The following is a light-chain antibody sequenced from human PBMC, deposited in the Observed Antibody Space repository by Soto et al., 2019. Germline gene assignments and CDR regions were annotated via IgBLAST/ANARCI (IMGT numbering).Light chain of an antibody. CDR1: SSDVGIYNY. Sequence: QSVLTQPASVSGSPGQSIAISCTGSSSDVGIYNYVSWYQQHPGKVPKLIIYEVSNRPSGVSNRFSGSKSGNTASLTISGLQAEDEADYYCSSYAGGFSWVFGGGTQLTVL. V-gene: IGLV2-14*01. CDR2: EVS. CDR3: SSYAGGFSWV. J-gene: IGLJ3*02.